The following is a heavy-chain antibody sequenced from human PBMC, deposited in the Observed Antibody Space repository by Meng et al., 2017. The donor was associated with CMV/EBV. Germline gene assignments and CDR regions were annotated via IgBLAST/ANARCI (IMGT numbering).Heavy chain of an antibody. CDR3: ASYGYSGYYYYGMDV. J-gene: IGHJ6*02. CDR1: GGSFSSTNW. Sequence: SETLSLTCAVSGGSFSSTNWWSWVRQPPGKGLEWIGEIYHSGSTNYNSSLKNRVTISVDKSKNQFSLNLTSVTAADTAVYYCASYGYSGYYYYGMDVWGQGTTVTVSS. V-gene: IGHV4-4*02. CDR2: IYHSGST. D-gene: IGHD5-12*01.